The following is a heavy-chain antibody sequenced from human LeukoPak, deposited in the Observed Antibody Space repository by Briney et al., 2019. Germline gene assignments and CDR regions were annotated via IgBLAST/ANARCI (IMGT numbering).Heavy chain of an antibody. V-gene: IGHV4-31*03. CDR1: RGSISNADYY. D-gene: IGHD3-22*01. CDR3: ARGGYYDKEAFDI. CDR2: IYYSGST. Sequence: SETLSLTCTVSRGSISNADYYWSWIRQHPGKGLEWIGYIYYSGSTYYNPSLKSRVTISVDTSKNQFSLKLSSVTAADTAVYYCARGGYYDKEAFDIWGQGTKVTVSS. J-gene: IGHJ3*02.